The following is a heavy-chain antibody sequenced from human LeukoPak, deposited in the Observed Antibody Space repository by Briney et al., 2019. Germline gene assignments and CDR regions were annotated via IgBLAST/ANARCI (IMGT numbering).Heavy chain of an antibody. V-gene: IGHV3-21*01. J-gene: IGHJ6*02. Sequence: KPGGSLRLSCATSGFTFSSYSMNWVRQAPGKGLEWVSSISSSSSYIYYADSVKGRFTISRDNAKNSLYLQMNSLRAEDTAVYYCARDIGPVVPASYYYGMDVWGQGTTVTVSS. CDR2: ISSSSSYI. CDR1: GFTFSSYS. D-gene: IGHD2-2*01. CDR3: ARDIGPVVPASYYYGMDV.